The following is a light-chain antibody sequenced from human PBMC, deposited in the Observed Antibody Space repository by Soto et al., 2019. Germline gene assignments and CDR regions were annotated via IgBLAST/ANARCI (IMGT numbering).Light chain of an antibody. J-gene: IGKJ1*01. V-gene: IGKV3-11*01. CDR3: QQRSKWRT. CDR2: DAS. Sequence: EIVLTQSPATLSLSPGERATLSCRASQSVSGYLAWYQQKPGQAPRLLIYDASKRATDIPARFSGSGFGTDFTLTISSLEPEDFAVYYCQQRSKWRTFGQGTKVEIK. CDR1: QSVSGY.